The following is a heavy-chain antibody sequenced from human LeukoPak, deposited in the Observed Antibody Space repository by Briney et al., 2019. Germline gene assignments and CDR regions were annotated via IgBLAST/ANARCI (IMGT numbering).Heavy chain of an antibody. D-gene: IGHD2/OR15-2a*01. Sequence: SGPTLVKPTQTLPLTCTFSGFSTSSGGVGVGWIRQPPGKAPECLAVVRWNEDKRYSPSLKSRLTITKDTPKNQVVLTMTNLDPVDTATYYCARQHNTCFDYWGQGTLVTVSS. CDR3: ARQHNTCFDY. CDR2: VRWNEDK. CDR1: GFSTSSGGVG. J-gene: IGHJ4*02. V-gene: IGHV2-5*01.